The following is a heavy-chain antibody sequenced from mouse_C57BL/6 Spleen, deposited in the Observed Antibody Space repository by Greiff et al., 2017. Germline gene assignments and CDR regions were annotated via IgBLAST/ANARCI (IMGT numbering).Heavy chain of an antibody. CDR3: ARGSTVVEWYFDV. Sequence: EVQLQQSGAELVKPGASVKLSCTASGFNIKDYYMHWVKQRTEQGLEWIGGIDPEAGDTKYASKFPGKATITADTSSNTAYLQLSSRTSEDTAVYYCARGSTVVEWYFDVWGTGTTVTVSS. D-gene: IGHD1-1*01. CDR1: GFNIKDYY. V-gene: IGHV14-2*01. CDR2: IDPEAGDT. J-gene: IGHJ1*03.